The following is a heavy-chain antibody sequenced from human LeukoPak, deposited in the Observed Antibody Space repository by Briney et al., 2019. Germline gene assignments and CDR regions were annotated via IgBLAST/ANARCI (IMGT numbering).Heavy chain of an antibody. V-gene: IGHV3-30-3*01. CDR3: ARRDCDSIKCRGSNWFDP. J-gene: IGHJ5*02. CDR1: GFTFSSYW. CDR2: ISYDGSNK. D-gene: IGHD3-22*01. Sequence: PGGSLRLSCAASGFTFSSYWMHWVRQAPGKGLEWVAVISYDGSNKYYADSVKGRFTISRDNAKKSLYLQMNNLRAEDTAVYYCARRDCDSIKCRGSNWFDPWGQGTLVSVSS.